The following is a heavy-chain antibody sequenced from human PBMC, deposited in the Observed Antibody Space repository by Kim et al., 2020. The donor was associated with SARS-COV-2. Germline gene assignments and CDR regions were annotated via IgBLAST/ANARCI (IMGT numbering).Heavy chain of an antibody. D-gene: IGHD6-13*01. Sequence: GRFTISRDNSKNTLYLQMNSLRAEDTAVYYCARVNAYSSSWYGPRQPIDYWGQGTLVTVSS. J-gene: IGHJ4*02. CDR3: ARVNAYSSSWYGPRQPIDY. V-gene: IGHV3-30*01.